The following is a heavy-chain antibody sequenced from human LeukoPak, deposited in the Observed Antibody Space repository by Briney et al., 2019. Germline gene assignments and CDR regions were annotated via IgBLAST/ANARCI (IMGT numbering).Heavy chain of an antibody. D-gene: IGHD4/OR15-4a*01. Sequence: GGSLRLSCAASGFTVSSNYMSWVRQAPGKGLEWISFIYSDNTHYSDSVKGRFTISRDNSKNTLYLQMNSLRAEDTAVYYCARRAGAYSHPYDYWGQGTLVTVSS. J-gene: IGHJ4*02. CDR2: IYSDNT. CDR1: GFTVSSNY. CDR3: ARRAGAYSHPYDY. V-gene: IGHV3-53*01.